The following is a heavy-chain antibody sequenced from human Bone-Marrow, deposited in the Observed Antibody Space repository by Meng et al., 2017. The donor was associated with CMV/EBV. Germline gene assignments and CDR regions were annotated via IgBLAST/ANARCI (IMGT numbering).Heavy chain of an antibody. CDR1: GGTFSSYA. D-gene: IGHD1-1*01. Sequence: KVSCKASGGTFSSYAISWVRQMPGKGLEWMGMIYPGDSDTRYSPSFQGQVTISADKSITTAYLQWSSLKTSDTAMYYCARNDRTYGSFDYWGQGHPVTGAS. V-gene: IGHV5-51*01. J-gene: IGHJ4*01. CDR3: ARNDRTYGSFDY. CDR2: IYPGDSDT.